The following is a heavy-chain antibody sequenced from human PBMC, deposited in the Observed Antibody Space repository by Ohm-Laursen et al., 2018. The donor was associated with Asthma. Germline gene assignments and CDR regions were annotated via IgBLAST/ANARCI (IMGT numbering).Heavy chain of an antibody. D-gene: IGHD4-11*01. CDR1: GFTFSSYW. Sequence: GSLRLSCAASGFTFSSYWMHWVRQAPGKGPEWVAHIKEDGSEESYLASVKGRFTISRDNAKNSLYLQMNSLRAEDTAVYYCAKFGRDYRSHGMDVWGQGTTVTVSS. V-gene: IGHV3-7*05. CDR2: IKEDGSEE. CDR3: AKFGRDYRSHGMDV. J-gene: IGHJ6*02.